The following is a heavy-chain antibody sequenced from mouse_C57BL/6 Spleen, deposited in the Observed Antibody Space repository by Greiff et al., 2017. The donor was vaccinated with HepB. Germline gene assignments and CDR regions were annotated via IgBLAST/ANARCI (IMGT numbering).Heavy chain of an antibody. CDR2: ISYDGSN. CDR1: GYSITSGYY. J-gene: IGHJ1*01. V-gene: IGHV3-6*01. Sequence: VQLQQSGPGLVKPSQSLSLTCSVSGYSITSGYYWNWIRQFPGNKLEWMGYISYDGSNNYNPSLKNRISITRDTTKHQFFLKLDSLTSEDTAPYYSASVYYGSSCWYFDVWGAGTTVTVSS. CDR3: ASVYYGSSCWYFDV. D-gene: IGHD1-1*01.